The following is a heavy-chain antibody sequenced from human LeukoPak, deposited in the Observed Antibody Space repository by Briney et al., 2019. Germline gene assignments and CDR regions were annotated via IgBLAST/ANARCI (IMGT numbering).Heavy chain of an antibody. CDR1: GGSIRSYF. J-gene: IGHJ3*02. D-gene: IGHD5-12*01. Sequence: KPSETLSLTCTVPGGSIRSYFWSWLRQPPGKGLEWIGYIWDTEITDYNPSLKSRVTISLDTSKNHFSLKLRSVTAADTALYFCARGLVLATDDAFDIWGQGTLVTVSS. V-gene: IGHV4-59*01. CDR2: IWDTEIT. CDR3: ARGLVLATDDAFDI.